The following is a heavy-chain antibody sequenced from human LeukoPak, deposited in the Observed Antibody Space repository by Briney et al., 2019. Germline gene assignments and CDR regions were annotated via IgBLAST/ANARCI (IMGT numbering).Heavy chain of an antibody. V-gene: IGHV3-7*01. J-gene: IGHJ4*02. CDR2: IKQDGSEK. Sequence: GGSLRLSCAASGFGFSRYWMHWVRQAPGKGLEWVANIKQDGSEKYYVDSVKGRFTISRDNAKNSLYLQMNSLRAEDTAVYYCVMYSRADYWGQGTLVTVSS. CDR1: GFGFSRYW. D-gene: IGHD6-13*01. CDR3: VMYSRADY.